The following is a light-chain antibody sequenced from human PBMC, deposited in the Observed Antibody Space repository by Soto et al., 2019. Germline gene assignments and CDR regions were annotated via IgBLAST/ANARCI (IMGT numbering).Light chain of an antibody. CDR3: SSLTRSNTWV. CDR1: NSDVGGYDY. CDR2: QVN. V-gene: IGLV2-14*01. J-gene: IGLJ3*02. Sequence: QSVLTQPASVSGSPGQSITISCTGTNSDVGGYDYVSWYQHYPGKAPKLLIYQVNNRPSGVSSRFSGSKSGNTASLTFSGLQAEDEADYYCSSLTRSNTWVFGGGTKLTVL.